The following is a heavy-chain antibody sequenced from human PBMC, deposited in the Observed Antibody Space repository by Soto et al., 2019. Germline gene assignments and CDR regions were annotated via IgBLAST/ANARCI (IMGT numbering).Heavy chain of an antibody. Sequence: PSETLSLTCAVYGGSFSGYYWIWIRQPPGNGLECIGEINHSVSTNYNPSLKSRVTISVDTSKNQFSLKLISVTAADTAVYYCAIAPAAAIDYWGQGTLVTVSS. J-gene: IGHJ4*02. CDR2: INHSVST. D-gene: IGHD6-13*01. CDR1: GGSFSGYY. V-gene: IGHV4-34*01. CDR3: AIAPAAAIDY.